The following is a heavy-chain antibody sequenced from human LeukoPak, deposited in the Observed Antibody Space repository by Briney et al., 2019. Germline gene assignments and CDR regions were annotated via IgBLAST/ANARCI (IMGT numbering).Heavy chain of an antibody. Sequence: SETLSLACAVSGDSVSSSYWSWIRQPPGKGLEWIGFIHYSGSTDYNPSLKSRVTMSVDTSKNQFSLKMNSVTAADTAMYYCARTSIFGVVSFDPWGQGTLVTVSS. CDR3: ARTSIFGVVSFDP. CDR1: GDSVSSSY. D-gene: IGHD3-3*02. V-gene: IGHV4-59*02. J-gene: IGHJ5*02. CDR2: IHYSGST.